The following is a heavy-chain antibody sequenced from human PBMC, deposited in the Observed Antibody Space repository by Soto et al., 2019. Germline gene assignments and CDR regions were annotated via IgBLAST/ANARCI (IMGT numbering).Heavy chain of an antibody. CDR1: GGSFSGYY. CDR2: INHSGST. J-gene: IGHJ3*02. CDR3: ARPNTSYDYIWGSYRSAFDI. D-gene: IGHD3-16*02. V-gene: IGHV4-34*01. Sequence: SETLSLTCAFYGGSFSGYYWSWIRQPPGKGLEWIGEINHSGSTNYNPSLKSRVTISVDTSKNQFSLKLSSVTAADTAVYYCARPNTSYDYIWGSYRSAFDIWGQGTMVTVSS.